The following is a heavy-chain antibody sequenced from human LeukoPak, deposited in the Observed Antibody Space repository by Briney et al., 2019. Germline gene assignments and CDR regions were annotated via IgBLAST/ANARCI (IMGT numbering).Heavy chain of an antibody. CDR2: IYTSGST. CDR1: GGSISSGSYY. J-gene: IGHJ4*02. D-gene: IGHD5-24*01. Sequence: SQTLSLTCTVSGGSISSGSYYWSWIRQPAGKGLEWIGRIYTSGSTNYNPSLKSRVTISVDTSKNQFSLKLSSVTAADTAVYYCARGLGDGYITDYFDYWGQGTLVTVSS. V-gene: IGHV4-61*02. CDR3: ARGLGDGYITDYFDY.